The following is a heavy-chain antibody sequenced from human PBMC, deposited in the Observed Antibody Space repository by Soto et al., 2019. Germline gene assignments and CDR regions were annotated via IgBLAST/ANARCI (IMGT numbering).Heavy chain of an antibody. CDR3: AKDITTFGGVIQTGAFDI. CDR2: ISWNSGSI. V-gene: IGHV3-9*01. Sequence: EVQLVESGGGLVQPGRSLRLSCAASGFTFDDYAMHWVRQAPGRGLEWVSGISWNSGSIGYADSVKGRFTISRDNATNSMYLKMNSLRAEDTALYYCAKDITTFGGVIQTGAFDIWGQGTMVTVSS. J-gene: IGHJ3*02. D-gene: IGHD3-16*02. CDR1: GFTFDDYA.